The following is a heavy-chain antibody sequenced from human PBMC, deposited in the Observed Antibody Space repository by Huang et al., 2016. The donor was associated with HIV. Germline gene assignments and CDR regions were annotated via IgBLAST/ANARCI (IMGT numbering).Heavy chain of an antibody. CDR2: IYPADADI. D-gene: IGHD3-9*01. CDR1: GYRFSSYW. Sequence: EVQLVQSGAEVKKPGESLKISCRVSGYRFSSYWIGWVRQMPGGGLAGMGVIYPADADIKYSPSFKDQVIISVDKSFDIAYLQWRGLRASDTATYYCARQHTGYHIFDLWGQGTTVTVSS. J-gene: IGHJ6*02. V-gene: IGHV5-51*01. CDR3: ARQHTGYHIFDL.